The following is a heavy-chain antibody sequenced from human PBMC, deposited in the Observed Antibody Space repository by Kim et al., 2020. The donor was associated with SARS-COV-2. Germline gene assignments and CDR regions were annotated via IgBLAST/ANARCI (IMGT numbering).Heavy chain of an antibody. CDR2: IYYSGST. CDR3: ARLGNYFDY. V-gene: IGHV4-39*01. Sequence: SETLSLTCTVSGGSISSSSYYWGWIRQPPGKGLEWIGSIYYSGSTYYNPSLKSRVTISVDTSKNQFSLKLSSVTAADTAVYYCARLGNYFDYWGQGTLVTVSS. CDR1: GGSISSSSYY. J-gene: IGHJ4*02.